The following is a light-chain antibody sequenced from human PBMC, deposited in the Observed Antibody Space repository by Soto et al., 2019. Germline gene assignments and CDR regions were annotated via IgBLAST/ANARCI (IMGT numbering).Light chain of an antibody. CDR3: QQANSFPLN. CDR2: AAS. CDR1: QGISSW. Sequence: TPRPPSQSSVSASVGERAPTTCPASQGISSWLAWYQQKPGKAPKLLIYAASSLQSGVPSRFSGSGSGTDVTLTISSLQPEDFATYYCQQANSFPLNCGGGNKGDIK. V-gene: IGKV1-12*01. J-gene: IGKJ4*01.